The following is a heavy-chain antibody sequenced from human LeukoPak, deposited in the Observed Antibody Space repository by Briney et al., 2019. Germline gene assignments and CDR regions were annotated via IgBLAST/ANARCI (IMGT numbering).Heavy chain of an antibody. CDR2: ISSSGSTI. D-gene: IGHD3-3*01. Sequence: GGSLRLPCAASGFIFSDYYMSWIRQAPGKGLEWVSYISSSGSTIYYADSVKGRFTISRDNAKNSLYLQMNSLRAEDTAVYYCARSRYYDFWSGYYARPYFDYWGQGTLVTVSS. J-gene: IGHJ4*02. CDR3: ARSRYYDFWSGYYARPYFDY. V-gene: IGHV3-11*01. CDR1: GFIFSDYY.